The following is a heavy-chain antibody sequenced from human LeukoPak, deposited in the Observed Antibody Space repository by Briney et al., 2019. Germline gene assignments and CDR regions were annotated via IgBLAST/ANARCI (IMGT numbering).Heavy chain of an antibody. CDR3: ARYPLWFGELLAYYFDY. V-gene: IGHV3-48*03. J-gene: IGHJ4*02. CDR2: ISSSGSTI. Sequence: GGSLRLSCAASGFTFSSYEMNWVRQAPGKGLEWVSYISSSGSTIYYADSVKGRFTISRDNAKNSLYLQMNSLRAEDAAVYYCARYPLWFGELLAYYFDYWGQGTLVTVSS. CDR1: GFTFSSYE. D-gene: IGHD3-10*01.